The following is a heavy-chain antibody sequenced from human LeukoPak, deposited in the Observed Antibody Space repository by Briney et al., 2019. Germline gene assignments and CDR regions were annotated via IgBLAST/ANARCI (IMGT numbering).Heavy chain of an antibody. CDR3: ARGTVTAPDY. D-gene: IGHD2-21*02. CDR2: IYSGGNT. V-gene: IGHV3-53*01. CDR1: GFSVSNTY. J-gene: IGHJ4*02. Sequence: HPGGSLRLSCAASGFSVSNTYMSWVRQAPGKGLEWVSIIYSGGNTYYADSVKGRFTISRDNSKNTLYLQMNRLRPEDTAVYYCARGTVTAPDYWGQGTLVTVSP.